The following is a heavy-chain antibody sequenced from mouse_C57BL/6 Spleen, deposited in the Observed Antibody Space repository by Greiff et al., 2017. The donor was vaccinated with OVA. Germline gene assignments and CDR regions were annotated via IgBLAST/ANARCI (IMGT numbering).Heavy chain of an antibody. CDR3: ARDDYDWFAY. Sequence: EVQRVESGGGLVKPGGSLKLSCAASGFTFSDYGMHWVRQAPGRGLGWVAYIGSGRSTNYYADTVKGRFTISRDNAKNTLFLQMTSLRSEDTAMYYCARDDYDWFAYWGQGTLVTVSA. D-gene: IGHD2-4*01. J-gene: IGHJ3*01. CDR1: GFTFSDYG. V-gene: IGHV5-17*01. CDR2: IGSGRSTN.